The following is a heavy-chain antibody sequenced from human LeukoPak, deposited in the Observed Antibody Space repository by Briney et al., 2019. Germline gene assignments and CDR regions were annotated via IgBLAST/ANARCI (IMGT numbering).Heavy chain of an antibody. CDR3: ARVMVDGSGYLWEGDY. CDR2: ISAYNGNT. Sequence: GASVKVSCKASGYTFTSYGISWVRQAPGQGLEWMGWISAYNGNTNYAQKLQGRVTMTTDTSTSTAYMELRSLRSDDTAVYYCARVMVDGSGYLWEGDYWGQGTLVTVSS. J-gene: IGHJ4*02. V-gene: IGHV1-18*01. D-gene: IGHD3-22*01. CDR1: GYTFTSYG.